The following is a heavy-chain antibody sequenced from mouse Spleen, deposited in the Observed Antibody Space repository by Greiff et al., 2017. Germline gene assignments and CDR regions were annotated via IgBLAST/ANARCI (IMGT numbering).Heavy chain of an antibody. Sequence: QVQLKESGPGLVQPSQSLSITCTVSGFSLTSYGVHWVRQSPGKGLEWLGVIWSGGSTDYNAAFISRLSISKDNSKSQVFFKMNSLQADDTAIYYCARKYYGNYPYAMDYWGQGTSVTVSS. V-gene: IGHV2-2*01. J-gene: IGHJ4*01. D-gene: IGHD2-1*01. CDR2: IWSGGST. CDR1: GFSLTSYG. CDR3: ARKYYGNYPYAMDY.